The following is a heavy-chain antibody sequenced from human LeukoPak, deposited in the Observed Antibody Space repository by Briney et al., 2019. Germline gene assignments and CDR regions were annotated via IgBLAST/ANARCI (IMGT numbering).Heavy chain of an antibody. CDR3: ARDTLGSLDY. D-gene: IGHD2/OR15-2a*01. CDR1: GFTFSTYA. J-gene: IGHJ4*02. CDR2: ISYDGSNK. Sequence: GGSLRLSCAASGFTFSTYAMHWVRQAPGKGLEWVALISYDGSNKYYADSVKGRFTISRDNSKNTLYLQMNSLRAEDTAVYYCARDTLGSLDYWGQGTLVTVSS. V-gene: IGHV3-30-3*01.